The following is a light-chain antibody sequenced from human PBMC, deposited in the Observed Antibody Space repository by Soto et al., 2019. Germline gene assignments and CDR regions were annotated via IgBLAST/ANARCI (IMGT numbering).Light chain of an antibody. CDR3: QVWDSSRDRGV. CDR1: NIGTKN. CDR2: ADT. Sequence: SSELTQTPSVSVAPGQTARMTCGGNNIGTKNVHWYQQRPGQAPVLVVYADTDRPSGIPERFSGSNSGNTAALTISRVEAGDEADYFCQVWDSSRDRGVFGGGTKLTVL. V-gene: IGLV3-21*02. J-gene: IGLJ3*02.